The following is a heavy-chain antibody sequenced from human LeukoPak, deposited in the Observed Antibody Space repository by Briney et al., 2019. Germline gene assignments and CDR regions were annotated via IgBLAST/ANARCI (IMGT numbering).Heavy chain of an antibody. CDR2: ISFDGSDK. CDR3: AREELGSSLGFDP. V-gene: IGHV3-30-3*01. CDR1: GFTFSSYT. J-gene: IGHJ5*02. D-gene: IGHD3-16*01. Sequence: GGSLRLSCAASGFTFSSYTIHWVRQPPGKGLEWVAVISFDGSDKYYADSVKGRFTISRDNSKNTLYLQMNSLRAEDTAVYYCAREELGSSLGFDPWGQGTLVTVSS.